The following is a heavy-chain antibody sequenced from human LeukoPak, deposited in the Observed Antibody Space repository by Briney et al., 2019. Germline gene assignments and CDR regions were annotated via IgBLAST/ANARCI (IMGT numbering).Heavy chain of an antibody. D-gene: IGHD3-10*01. CDR1: GFSFSDYY. V-gene: IGHV3-11*06. Sequence: GGSLRLSCAASGFSFSDYYTSCIRQAPGEGLEWVSYISSSSSYTNYADSVKGRFTISRDNAKNALYMQMNSLRAEDRAVYYCARFDGSWSSAYYYGMDVWGKGTTVTVSS. J-gene: IGHJ6*04. CDR3: ARFDGSWSSAYYYGMDV. CDR2: ISSSSSYT.